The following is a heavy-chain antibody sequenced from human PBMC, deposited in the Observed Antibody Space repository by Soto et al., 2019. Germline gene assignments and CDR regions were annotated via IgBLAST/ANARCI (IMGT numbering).Heavy chain of an antibody. Sequence: SETLSLTCPVSGGSISSNYWSWIRQAPGKGLEWIGNIYFSGSIEYNPSLKSRVTISVDTWKNQFSLKMKSVTAADTAMYYCARGTATTSALSYGMDVWGQGTTVTVSS. CDR3: ARGTATTSALSYGMDV. J-gene: IGHJ6*02. V-gene: IGHV4-59*01. D-gene: IGHD4-17*01. CDR1: GGSISSNY. CDR2: IYFSGSI.